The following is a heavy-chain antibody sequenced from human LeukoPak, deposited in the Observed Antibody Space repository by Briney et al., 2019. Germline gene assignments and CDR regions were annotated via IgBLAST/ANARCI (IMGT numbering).Heavy chain of an antibody. D-gene: IGHD3-10*01. V-gene: IGHV3-64*01. Sequence: GGSLRLSCAASGFTFSSYRMNWVRQAPGKGLEYCSVISSNGGSTYYARSVKGRFTISRDNSKNTLYLQMGSLRAEDMAVYYCARGGLLWFGELSGYWGQGTLVIVSS. CDR3: ARGGLLWFGELSGY. J-gene: IGHJ4*02. CDR2: ISSNGGST. CDR1: GFTFSSYR.